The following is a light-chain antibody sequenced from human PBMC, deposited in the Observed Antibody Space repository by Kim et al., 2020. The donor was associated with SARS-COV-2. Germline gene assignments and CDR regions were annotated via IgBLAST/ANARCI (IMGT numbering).Light chain of an antibody. CDR3: QQYDGSPLT. V-gene: IGKV3-20*01. CDR1: QSVSNF. J-gene: IGKJ4*01. CDR2: GAS. Sequence: EVVLTQSPGTLSLSPGERATLSCRAGQSVSNFLAWYQRKPGQAPRLLIYGASSRATGIPDRFSGSGSGTDFTLTISRLEPEDFAVYYCQQYDGSPLTFGGGTKVDIK.